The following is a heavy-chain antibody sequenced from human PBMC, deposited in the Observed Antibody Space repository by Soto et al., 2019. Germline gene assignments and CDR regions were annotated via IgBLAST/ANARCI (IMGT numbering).Heavy chain of an antibody. CDR3: AKDTVTSLITSGNFNT. V-gene: IGHV3-9*01. Sequence: PGGSLRLSCVASGFTFGDYATHWVRQAPGKGLEWVSSISWNSGTIAYADSVKGRFTISRDNAKNSLYLQMNRLRGEDTAFYYCAKDTVTSLITSGNFNTWGQGTLVTVSS. J-gene: IGHJ5*02. D-gene: IGHD3-16*01. CDR2: ISWNSGTI. CDR1: GFTFGDYA.